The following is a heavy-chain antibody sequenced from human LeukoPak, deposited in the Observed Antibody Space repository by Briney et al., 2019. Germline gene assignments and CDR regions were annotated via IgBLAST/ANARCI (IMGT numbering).Heavy chain of an antibody. J-gene: IGHJ4*02. CDR2: ISWNSGSI. Sequence: GGSLRLSCAASGFTFDDYAMHWVRQAPGKGLEWVSGISWNSGSIGYADSVKGRFTISRDNAKNTLYLQMNSLRAEDTAVYYCARDLQRDYFDYWGQGTLVTVSS. D-gene: IGHD6-25*01. CDR1: GFTFDDYA. V-gene: IGHV3-9*01. CDR3: ARDLQRDYFDY.